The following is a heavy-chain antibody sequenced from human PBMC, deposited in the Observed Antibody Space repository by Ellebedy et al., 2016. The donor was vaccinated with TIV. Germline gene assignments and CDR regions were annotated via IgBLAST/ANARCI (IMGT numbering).Heavy chain of an antibody. CDR2: ISYDGNIK. V-gene: IGHV3-30*03. Sequence: GESLKISXAASGFTFSSYGMHWVRQAPGKGLEWVAVISYDGNIKYYADSVKGRFTISRDNSKNTLYLQMIGLRPEDTTVYYCARGGGGSAVTTLRGDNWFDPWGQGTLVTVSS. D-gene: IGHD2-15*01. CDR3: ARGGGGSAVTTLRGDNWFDP. CDR1: GFTFSSYG. J-gene: IGHJ5*02.